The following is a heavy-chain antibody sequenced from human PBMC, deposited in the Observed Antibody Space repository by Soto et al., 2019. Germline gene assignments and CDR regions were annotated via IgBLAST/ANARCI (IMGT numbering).Heavy chain of an antibody. CDR1: GGSVTSAGYY. J-gene: IGHJ5*02. V-gene: IGHV4-61*08. CDR2: IYYTGST. D-gene: IGHD4-17*01. CDR3: ARTLTTDRRWFDP. Sequence: QVQLQESGPGLVKPSETLSLTCTVSGGSVTSAGYYWGWIRQPPGKGLEWIGHIYYTGSTSYNPSLESRATLSVDSSRDQFSLNLSSVTAADAAVYFCARTLTTDRRWFDPWGQGTLVTVSS.